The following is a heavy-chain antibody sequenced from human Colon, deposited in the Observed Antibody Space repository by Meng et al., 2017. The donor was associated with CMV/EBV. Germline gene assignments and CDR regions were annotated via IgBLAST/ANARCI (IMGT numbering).Heavy chain of an antibody. CDR1: CYNFRFSS. Sequence: SSTTSCYNFRFSSMHRTPQAPLKGLEWMGIFDPRGDSTNYAENFVGRFTMTADMSTNTMHMELSSLRSDDTAVYYCARDNSNWSTDFWGQGTLVTVSS. D-gene: IGHD4-11*01. J-gene: IGHJ4*02. V-gene: IGHV1-46*01. CDR3: ARDNSNWSTDF. CDR2: FDPRGDST.